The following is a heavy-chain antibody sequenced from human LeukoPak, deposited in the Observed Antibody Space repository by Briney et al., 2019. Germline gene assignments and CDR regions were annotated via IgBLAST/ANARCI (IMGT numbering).Heavy chain of an antibody. CDR2: IYPGDSDT. V-gene: IGHV5-51*01. CDR3: ARHRYITIADAFDI. D-gene: IGHD3-3*01. Sequence: GDSLKISCKTSGYSFTSYWIGWVRQMPGKGLEWMGIIYPGDSDTRYSPSFQGQVTISADKSISTAYLQWSSLKASDTAMYYCARHRYITIADAFDIWGQGTMVTVSS. CDR1: GYSFTSYW. J-gene: IGHJ3*02.